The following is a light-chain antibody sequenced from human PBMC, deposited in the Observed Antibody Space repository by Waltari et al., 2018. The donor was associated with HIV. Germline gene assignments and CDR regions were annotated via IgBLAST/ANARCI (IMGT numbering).Light chain of an antibody. CDR2: QDS. CDR1: KLGDKY. Sequence: SYELTQTPSVSVSPGQTASITCSGDKLGDKYACWYQQTPGQSPVLVIYQDSKRPSVCPERFSGSNSGNPATLTISGTQAMDEADYYCQAWDSSTVVFGTGTKVTVL. CDR3: QAWDSSTVV. V-gene: IGLV3-1*01. J-gene: IGLJ1*01.